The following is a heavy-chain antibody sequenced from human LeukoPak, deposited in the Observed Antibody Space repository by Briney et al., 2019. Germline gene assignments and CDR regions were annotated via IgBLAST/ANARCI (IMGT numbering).Heavy chain of an antibody. Sequence: GGSLRLSCAASGFTFSSYAMHWVRQAPGKGLEWVAVISYDGSNKYYADSVKGRFTISRDNSKNTLYLQMNSLRAEDTAVYYCARDHDSSGYYLTYFDYWGQGTLVTVSS. J-gene: IGHJ4*02. CDR2: ISYDGSNK. D-gene: IGHD3-22*01. CDR1: GFTFSSYA. CDR3: ARDHDSSGYYLTYFDY. V-gene: IGHV3-30-3*01.